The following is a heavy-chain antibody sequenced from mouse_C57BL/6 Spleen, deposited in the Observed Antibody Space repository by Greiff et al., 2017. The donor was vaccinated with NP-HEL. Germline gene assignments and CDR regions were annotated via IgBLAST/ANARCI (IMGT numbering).Heavy chain of an antibody. CDR3: ARQRTAQAPFDY. D-gene: IGHD3-2*02. CDR2: IDPSDSYT. Sequence: QVQLQQSGPELVKPGASVKLSCKASGYTFTSYWMQWVKQRPGQGLEWIGEIDPSDSYTNYNQKFKGKATLTVDTSSSTAYMQLSSLTSEDSAVYYCARQRTAQAPFDYWGQGTTLTVSS. J-gene: IGHJ2*01. V-gene: IGHV1-50*01. CDR1: GYTFTSYW.